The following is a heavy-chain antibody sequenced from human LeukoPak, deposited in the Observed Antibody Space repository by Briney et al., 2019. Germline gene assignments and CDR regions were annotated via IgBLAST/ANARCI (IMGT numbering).Heavy chain of an antibody. CDR1: GYTLTELS. CDR3: ATSNFWGGYFRGRGTDY. V-gene: IGHV1-24*01. Sequence: ASVKVSCKVSGYTLTELSMHWVRQAPGKGLEWMGGFDPEDGETIYAQKFQGRVTMTEDTSTDTAYMELSSLRSEDTAVYYCATSNFWGGYFRGRGTDYWGQGTLVTVSS. CDR2: FDPEDGET. D-gene: IGHD3-3*01. J-gene: IGHJ4*02.